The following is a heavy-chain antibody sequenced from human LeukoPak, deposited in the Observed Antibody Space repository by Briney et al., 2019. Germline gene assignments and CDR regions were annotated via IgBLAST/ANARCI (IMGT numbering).Heavy chain of an antibody. J-gene: IGHJ4*02. D-gene: IGHD6-13*01. Sequence: GGSLRLSCTASGFTFSAAYMIWVRQAPGEGLEWVGRIKSNSAGGTTDYASPVKGRFIISSDDSKTTVYLQMNSLKTEDTAVYYCSTDAGYDSRWYNYWGQGTLVTVSS. CDR2: IKSNSAGGTT. V-gene: IGHV3-15*01. CDR1: GFTFSAAY. CDR3: STDAGYDSRWYNY.